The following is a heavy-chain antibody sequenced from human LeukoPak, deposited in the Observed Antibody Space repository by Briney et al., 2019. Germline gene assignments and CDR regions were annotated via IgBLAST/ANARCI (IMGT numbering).Heavy chain of an antibody. V-gene: IGHV1-2*02. J-gene: IGHJ6*02. CDR1: GYTFTGYY. CDR2: INPNSGGT. D-gene: IGHD6-6*01. Sequence: ASVKVACKASGYTFTGYYMHWVRQAPGQGLDWMGWINPNSGGTNYAQKFQGRVTMTRDTSISTAYMELSRLRSDDTAVYYCARENSSSSHYYYYYGMDVWGQGTTVTVSS. CDR3: ARENSSSSHYYYYYGMDV.